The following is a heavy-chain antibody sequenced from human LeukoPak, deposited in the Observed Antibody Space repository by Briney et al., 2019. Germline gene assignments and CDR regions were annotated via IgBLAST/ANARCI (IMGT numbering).Heavy chain of an antibody. Sequence: GASVKVSCEASGYTFTTYAIHWVRQAPGQGLEWMGWINAGNGNTKYSQKFQGKVTITRDTSASTVYMELSSLTPEDTTVYYCAREYSSSSGGTFDYWGQGTLVTVSS. CDR3: AREYSSSSGGTFDY. J-gene: IGHJ4*02. D-gene: IGHD6-6*01. CDR1: GYTFTTYA. CDR2: INAGNGNT. V-gene: IGHV1-3*01.